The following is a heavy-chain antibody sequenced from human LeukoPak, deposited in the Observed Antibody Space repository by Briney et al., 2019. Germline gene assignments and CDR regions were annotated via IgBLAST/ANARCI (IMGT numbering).Heavy chain of an antibody. V-gene: IGHV4-30-4*08. D-gene: IGHD6-13*01. CDR1: GGSISSANYY. CDR3: ARGAAAAGKDY. J-gene: IGHJ4*02. CDR2: IYYSGST. Sequence: PSQTLSLTCTVSGGSISSANYYWSWIRQPPGKALEWIGYIYYSGSTYYNPSLRSRVTISGDTSKNQFSLKLSSVTAADTAVYYCARGAAAAGKDYWGQGTLVTVSS.